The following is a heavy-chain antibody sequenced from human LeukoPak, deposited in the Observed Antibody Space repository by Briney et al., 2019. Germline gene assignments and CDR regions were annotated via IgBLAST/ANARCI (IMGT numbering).Heavy chain of an antibody. CDR2: INPNSGGT. D-gene: IGHD5-12*01. CDR1: GYTFTGYY. Sequence: ASVKVSCKASGYTFTGYYMHWVRQAPGQGLEWMGWINPNSGGTNYAQKFQGRVTMTRDTSISTAYMELSRLRSDDTAVYYCARVGNVRGYSGYGHNWFDPWGQGTLVTVSS. V-gene: IGHV1-2*02. CDR3: ARVGNVRGYSGYGHNWFDP. J-gene: IGHJ5*02.